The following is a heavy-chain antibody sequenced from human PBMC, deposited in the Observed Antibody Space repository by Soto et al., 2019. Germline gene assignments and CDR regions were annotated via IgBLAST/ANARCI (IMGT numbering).Heavy chain of an antibody. CDR2: IYYSGST. CDR1: GCPISSYY. J-gene: IGHJ6*02. Sequence: XETLSLTCTVAGCPISSYYWSWIRQPPGKGLEWIGYIYYSGSTNYNPSLKSRVTISVDTSKNQFSLKLSSVTAADTAVYYCARDRGDIRHYYYGMDVWGQGTTVTVSS. V-gene: IGHV4-59*01. D-gene: IGHD2-15*01. CDR3: ARDRGDIRHYYYGMDV.